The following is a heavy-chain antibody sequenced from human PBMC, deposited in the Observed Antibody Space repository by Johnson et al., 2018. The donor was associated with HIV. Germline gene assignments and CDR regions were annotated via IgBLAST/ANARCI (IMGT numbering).Heavy chain of an antibody. CDR2: ISSSGSTI. V-gene: IGHV3-11*04. CDR1: GFTFSDYY. CDR3: ARDLPWSSRLQLTGNDAFDI. J-gene: IGHJ3*02. D-gene: IGHD6-13*01. Sequence: QVQLVESGGGLVKPGGSLRLSCAASGFTFSDYYMSWIRQAPGKGLEWVSYISSSGSTIYYADSVKGRFTISRDNAKNSLYLQMNSLRAEDTAVYYCARDLPWSSRLQLTGNDAFDIWGQGTMVTVSS.